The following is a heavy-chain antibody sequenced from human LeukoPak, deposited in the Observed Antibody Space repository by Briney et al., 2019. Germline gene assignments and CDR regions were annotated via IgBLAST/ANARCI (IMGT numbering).Heavy chain of an antibody. D-gene: IGHD2-2*01. CDR3: ARVGASSWFAY. V-gene: IGHV3-64*01. CDR2: ISYDGTGT. Sequence: GGSLRLSCAASGFTFSSYAIHWVRRAPGKGLEYVSGISYDGTGTYYANSVKGRFTISRDNSRNTLYLQMGSLRAEDMAVYCCARVGASSWFAYWGQGTLVTVSS. CDR1: GFTFSSYA. J-gene: IGHJ5*01.